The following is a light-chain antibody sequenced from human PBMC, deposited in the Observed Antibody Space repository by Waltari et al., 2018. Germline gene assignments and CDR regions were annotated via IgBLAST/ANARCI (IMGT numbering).Light chain of an antibody. J-gene: IGLJ2*01. CDR3: SSYAGSNPV. Sequence: QSALTQPPSASGSPGQSVTISCTGTSSDVGGYNYVSWYQQHPGKAPKLMIYEVSKRPSGVPVRFSGSKSGNTASLTVSGLQAEDEADYYCSSYAGSNPVFGGGTKLTVL. CDR1: SSDVGGYNY. CDR2: EVS. V-gene: IGLV2-8*01.